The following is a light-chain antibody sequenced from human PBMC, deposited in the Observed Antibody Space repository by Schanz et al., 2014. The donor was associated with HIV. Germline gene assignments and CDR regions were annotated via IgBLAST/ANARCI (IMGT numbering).Light chain of an antibody. CDR3: QQYSSSPYT. CDR2: GAS. V-gene: IGKV3-20*01. J-gene: IGKJ2*01. CDR1: QSVSSN. Sequence: EIVMTQSPATLSVSPGERATLSCRASQSVSSNLAWYQQKPGQAPRLLIYGASNRATGIPDKFSGSGSGTDFTLTISRLEPEDFAVYYCQQYSSSPYTFGHGTKLEMK.